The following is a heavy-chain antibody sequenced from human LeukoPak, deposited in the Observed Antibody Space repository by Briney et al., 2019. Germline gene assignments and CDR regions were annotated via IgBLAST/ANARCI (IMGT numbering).Heavy chain of an antibody. CDR3: ARDYLAVVGRDPPTDY. CDR1: GYTFTSYG. J-gene: IGHJ4*02. V-gene: IGHV1-18*01. D-gene: IGHD6-19*01. Sequence: KPGASVKVSCKASGYTFTSYGISWVRQAPGQGLEWVGWISVYNGNTNYAQKLQGRVTMTTDTSTSTAYMELRSLRSDDTAVYYCARDYLAVVGRDPPTDYWGQGTLVTVSS. CDR2: ISVYNGNT.